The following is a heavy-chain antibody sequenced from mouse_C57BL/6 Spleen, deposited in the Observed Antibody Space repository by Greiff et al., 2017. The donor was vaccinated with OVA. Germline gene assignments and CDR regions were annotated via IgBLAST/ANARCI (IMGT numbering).Heavy chain of an antibody. CDR2: IDPSDSDT. Sequence: VQLQQPGAELVKPGASVKLSCKASGYTFTSYWMQWVKQRPGQGLEWIGEIDPSDSDTNYNQKFKGKATLTVDTSSSTAYMQLSSLTSEDSAVYYCAITTVVPYFDVWGTGTTVTVSS. CDR3: AITTVVPYFDV. CDR1: GYTFTSYW. D-gene: IGHD1-1*01. J-gene: IGHJ1*03. V-gene: IGHV1-50*01.